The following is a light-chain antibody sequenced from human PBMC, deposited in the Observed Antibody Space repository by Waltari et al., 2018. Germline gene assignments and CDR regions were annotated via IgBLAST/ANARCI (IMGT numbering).Light chain of an antibody. J-gene: IGKJ4*01. CDR1: QSVSSY. Sequence: EIVLTQSPATLSLSPGERATLSCRASQSVSSYLAWYQQKHGQAPRLLINDASNKAPGIPARFSGSGAGTDFAHTISILEREDFAFYYCQQRSNWPPLTFGAGTKVEIK. V-gene: IGKV3-11*01. CDR3: QQRSNWPPLT. CDR2: DAS.